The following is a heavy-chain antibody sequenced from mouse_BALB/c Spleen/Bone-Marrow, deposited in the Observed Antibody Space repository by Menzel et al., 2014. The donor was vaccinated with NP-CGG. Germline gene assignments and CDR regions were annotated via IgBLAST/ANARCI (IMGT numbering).Heavy chain of an antibody. J-gene: IGHJ4*01. Sequence: EVQLVESGGGLVQPGGSLRLSCATSGFTFTDYYMSWVRQPPGKALEWLGFIRNKANGCTTEYSAPVKGRFTISRDNSQSILYLQMNTLRAEDSATYYCARDDYYAMDYWGQGTSVTVSS. CDR2: IRNKANGCTT. CDR3: ARDDYYAMDY. V-gene: IGHV7-3*02. CDR1: GFTFTDYY.